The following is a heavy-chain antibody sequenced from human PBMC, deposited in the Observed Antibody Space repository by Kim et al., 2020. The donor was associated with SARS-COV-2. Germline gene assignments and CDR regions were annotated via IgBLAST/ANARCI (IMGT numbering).Heavy chain of an antibody. V-gene: IGHV4-30-2*04. CDR2: IAHTDTP. Sequence: EWLGSIAHTDTPSIDPALKSRVTLAVDTSKNRFSMRLSSVAAADTAVYYCAREITGASVYFFYKVMDVWGQGATVTVSS. CDR3: AREITGASVYFFYKVMDV. J-gene: IGHJ6*02. D-gene: IGHD7-27*01.